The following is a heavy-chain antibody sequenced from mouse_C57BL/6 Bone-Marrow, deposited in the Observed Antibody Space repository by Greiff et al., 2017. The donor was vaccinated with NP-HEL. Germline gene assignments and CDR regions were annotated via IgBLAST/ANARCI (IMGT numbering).Heavy chain of an antibody. CDR1: GFTFSSYT. J-gene: IGHJ2*01. V-gene: IGHV5-9*01. Sequence: EVQLVESGGGLVKPGGSLKLSCAASGFTFSSYTMSWVRQTPEKRLEWVATISGGGGNTYYPDSVKGRFTISRDNAKNTLYLQMSSLRSEDTALYYCAREPPWYFDYWGQGTTLTVSS. CDR2: ISGGGGNT. CDR3: AREPPWYFDY.